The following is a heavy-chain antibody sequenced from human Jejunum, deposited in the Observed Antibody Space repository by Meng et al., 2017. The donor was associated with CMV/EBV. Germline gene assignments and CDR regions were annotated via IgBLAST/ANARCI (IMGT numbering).Heavy chain of an antibody. CDR1: GFSLSNSEVG. V-gene: IGHV2-5*02. CDR2: IYCDDDK. D-gene: IGHD2-2*01. CDR3: ALFTRSWFDP. J-gene: IGHJ5*02. Sequence: QITLKDSGPTLVTPTQTLTLTGNSSGFSLSNSEVGVGWIPQPPGKALEWLAVIYCDDDKRYSPSLKSRLTITKDTSKNQVVLTLTNMDPVDTDKYYCALFTRSWFDPWGQGTLVTVSS.